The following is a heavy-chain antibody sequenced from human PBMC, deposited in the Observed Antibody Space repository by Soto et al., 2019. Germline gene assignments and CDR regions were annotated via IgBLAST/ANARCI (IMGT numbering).Heavy chain of an antibody. V-gene: IGHV6-1*01. J-gene: IGHJ5*02. CDR2: TYYRSRFFS. D-gene: IGHD3-10*01. CDR1: GDSVSSYSAA. Sequence: SQTLSLTCAISGDSVSSYSAAWNWIRQSPSGGLEWLGRTYYRSRFFSDYAESVKSRMIINPDTSKNQFSLQLKSVTPEDTAVYYCVRDRYSSSGWFDPWGQGTPVTGSS. CDR3: VRDRYSSSGWFDP.